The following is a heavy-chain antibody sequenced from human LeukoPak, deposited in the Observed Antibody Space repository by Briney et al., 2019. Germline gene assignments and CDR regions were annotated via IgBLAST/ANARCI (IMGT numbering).Heavy chain of an antibody. CDR1: GGSFSGYY. CDR3: ARGDRIAAAGGYFDY. CDR2: INHSGST. Sequence: SETLSLTCAVYGGSFSGYYWSWIRQPPGKGLEWIGEINHSGSTNYNPSLKSRVTISVDTSKNQFSLKLSSVTAADTAVYCCARGDRIAAAGGYFDYWGQGTLVTVSS. V-gene: IGHV4-34*01. D-gene: IGHD6-13*01. J-gene: IGHJ4*02.